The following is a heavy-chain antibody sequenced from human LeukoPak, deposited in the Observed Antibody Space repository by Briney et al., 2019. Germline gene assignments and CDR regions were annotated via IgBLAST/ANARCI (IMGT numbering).Heavy chain of an antibody. D-gene: IGHD3-10*01. CDR3: ARRKPPDGLLWFGELMGFDP. CDR2: INHSGST. Sequence: SETLSHTCAVYGGSFSGYYWSWIRQPPGKGLEWIGEINHSGSTNYNPSLKSRVTISVDTSKNQFSLKLSPVTAADTAVYYCARRKPPDGLLWFGELMGFDPWGQGTLVTVSS. CDR1: GGSFSGYY. J-gene: IGHJ5*02. V-gene: IGHV4-34*01.